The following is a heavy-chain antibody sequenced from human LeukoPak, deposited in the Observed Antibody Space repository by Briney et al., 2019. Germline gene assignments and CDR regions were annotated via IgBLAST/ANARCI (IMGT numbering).Heavy chain of an antibody. CDR2: ITGSGTYT. CDR1: GFSLYSYA. CDR3: AKGEMYSNTWYSDY. D-gene: IGHD6-13*01. J-gene: IGHJ4*02. Sequence: PGGSLRLSCAASGFSLYSYAVNWVRQAPGKGLEWVSAITGSGTYTYYADSVKGRFTISRDYSKNTLYLQMNSLRAEDTAVYYCAKGEMYSNTWYSDYWGQGTLVTVSS. V-gene: IGHV3-23*01.